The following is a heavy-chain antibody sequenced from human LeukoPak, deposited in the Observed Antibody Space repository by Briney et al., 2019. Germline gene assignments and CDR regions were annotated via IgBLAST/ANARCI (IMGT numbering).Heavy chain of an antibody. J-gene: IGHJ3*02. CDR2: ISYDGSNK. V-gene: IGHV3-30*18. CDR1: GFTFSSYG. CDR3: AKEYYYDSSGYHDAFDI. D-gene: IGHD3-22*01. Sequence: GGSLRLSCAASGFTFSSYGMRWVRQAPGKGLEWVAVISYDGSNKYYADSVKGRFTISRDNSKNTLYLQMNSLRAEDTAVYYCAKEYYYDSSGYHDAFDIWGQGTMVTVSS.